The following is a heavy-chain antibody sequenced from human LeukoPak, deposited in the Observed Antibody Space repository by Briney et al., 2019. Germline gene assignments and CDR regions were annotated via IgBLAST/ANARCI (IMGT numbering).Heavy chain of an antibody. J-gene: IGHJ4*02. Sequence: PGGSLRLSCAASGFTFSSYGMHWVRQTPGKGLEWVAFIRYDGSNKYYADSVEGRFTISRDNSKNTLYLQMNSLRTEDTAVYYCAKESPTYYYDSSGYHPLDYWGQGTLVTVSS. D-gene: IGHD3-22*01. CDR1: GFTFSSYG. CDR3: AKESPTYYYDSSGYHPLDY. V-gene: IGHV3-30*02. CDR2: IRYDGSNK.